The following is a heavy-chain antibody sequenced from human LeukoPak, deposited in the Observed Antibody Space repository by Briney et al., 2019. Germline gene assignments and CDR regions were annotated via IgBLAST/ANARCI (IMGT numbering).Heavy chain of an antibody. CDR3: ARDAYYYDSSSYYRNAFDI. D-gene: IGHD3-22*01. CDR2: IYGIDSTI. J-gene: IGHJ3*02. CDR1: GFTFSDYY. V-gene: IGHV3-11*01. Sequence: GGSLRLSCAASGFTFSDYYMSWIRQAPGKGLEWLSYIYGIDSTISYAASVKGRFTISRDNAKNSLYLQMNSLRAEDTAAYYCARDAYYYDSSSYYRNAFDIWGQGTVVTVSS.